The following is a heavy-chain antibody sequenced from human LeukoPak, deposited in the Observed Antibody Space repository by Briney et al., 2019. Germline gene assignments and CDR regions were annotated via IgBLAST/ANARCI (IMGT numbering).Heavy chain of an antibody. J-gene: IGHJ4*02. CDR2: IYYSGST. D-gene: IGHD6-13*01. CDR3: ARGIAATGQYYFDY. Sequence: PSDTLSLTCTVSGGSITIGSSYWAWIRQPPAKGLEWIGTIYYSGSTYYNPSLKSRVTISVDTSKNQFSLDLTSVTAADTAVYYCARGIAATGQYYFDYWGQGTLATVSS. CDR1: GGSITIGSSY. V-gene: IGHV4-39*01.